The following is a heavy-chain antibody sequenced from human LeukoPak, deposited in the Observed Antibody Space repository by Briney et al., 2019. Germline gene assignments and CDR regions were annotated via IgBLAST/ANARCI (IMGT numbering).Heavy chain of an antibody. CDR2: IFYNGST. D-gene: IGHD2-21*02. CDR1: GGSIYSSSFY. V-gene: IGHV4-39*01. J-gene: IGHJ5*02. CDR3: ARRPRLVSATNWFDP. Sequence: SETLSLTCTVSGGSIYSSSFYWSWIRQPPGKGLEWIGCIFYNGSTYYTPSLKSRVSISVDKSKNQFSLDLSSVPAADSAVYYCARRPRLVSATNWFDPWGQGTLVIVSS.